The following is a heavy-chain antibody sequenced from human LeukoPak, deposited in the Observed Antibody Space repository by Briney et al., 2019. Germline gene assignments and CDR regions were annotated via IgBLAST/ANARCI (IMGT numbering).Heavy chain of an antibody. J-gene: IGHJ6*03. Sequence: KSSETLSLTCAVSGYSISSGDYWGWIRQPPGKGLEWIGSIYHSGSTYYNPSLKSRVTISVDRSKNQFSLKLSSVTAADTAVYSCARGGYYYYYMDVWGKGTTVTVSS. CDR2: IYHSGST. V-gene: IGHV4-38-2*01. D-gene: IGHD3-16*01. CDR1: GYSISSGDY. CDR3: ARGGYYYYYMDV.